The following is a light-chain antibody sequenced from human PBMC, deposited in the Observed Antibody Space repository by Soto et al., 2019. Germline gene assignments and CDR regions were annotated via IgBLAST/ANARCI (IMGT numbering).Light chain of an antibody. CDR3: QQYNNWPRT. J-gene: IGKJ1*01. CDR2: GAS. CDR1: QSVSSN. Sequence: IVMTQSAAPLSVSTGERATLSCRASQSVSSNLAWYQQKPGQAPRLLIYGASTRATGIPARFSGSGSGTEFTLTISSLQSEDVAVYYCQQYNNWPRTLGQGTKVDIK. V-gene: IGKV3-15*01.